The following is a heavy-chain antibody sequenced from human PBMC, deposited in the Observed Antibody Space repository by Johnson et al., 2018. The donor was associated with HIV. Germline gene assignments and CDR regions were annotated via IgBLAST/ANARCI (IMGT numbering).Heavy chain of an antibody. CDR2: INWHGGST. J-gene: IGHJ3*02. CDR3: ARGGYCTGGVCLGDAFDI. D-gene: IGHD2-8*02. Sequence: VQLVESGGGVVQPGRSLRLSCAASGFTFDDYGMSWVRQAPGKGLEWVSGINWHGGSTGYADSVKGRFTIPSDNAKNSLYLQMNSLRAEATALYYCARGGYCTGGVCLGDAFDIWGQGTMVTVSS. V-gene: IGHV3-20*04. CDR1: GFTFDDYG.